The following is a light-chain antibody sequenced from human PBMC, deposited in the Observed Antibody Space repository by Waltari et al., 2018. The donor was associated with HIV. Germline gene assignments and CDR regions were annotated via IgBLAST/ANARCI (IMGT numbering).Light chain of an antibody. Sequence: EIVMTQSPATLSVSPGERVTLSCRASQSVGSNLAWYQQKPGRAPSLLVYSASTRATGIPPRFSGSGSGTEFTLTISSLQSEDFAVYYCQQYINWPPWSFGQGTKVEIK. CDR3: QQYINWPPWS. V-gene: IGKV3-15*01. CDR1: QSVGSN. J-gene: IGKJ1*01. CDR2: SAS.